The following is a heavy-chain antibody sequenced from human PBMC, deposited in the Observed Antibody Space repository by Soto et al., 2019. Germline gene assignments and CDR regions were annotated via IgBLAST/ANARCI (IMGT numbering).Heavy chain of an antibody. CDR3: ARAFPTSTYYYDSSGYWDDY. J-gene: IGHJ4*02. D-gene: IGHD3-22*01. CDR2: ISSSSSYI. CDR1: GFTFSSYS. Sequence: ESGGGLVKPGGSLRLSCAASGFTFSSYSMNWVRQAPGKGLEWVSSISSSSSYIYYADSVKGRFTISRDNAKNSLYLQMNSLRAEDTAVYYCARAFPTSTYYYDSSGYWDDYWGQGTLVTVSS. V-gene: IGHV3-21*01.